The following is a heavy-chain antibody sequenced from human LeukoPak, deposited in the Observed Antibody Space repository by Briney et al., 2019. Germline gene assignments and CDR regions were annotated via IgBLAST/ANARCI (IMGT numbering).Heavy chain of an antibody. V-gene: IGHV3-20*04. Sequence: GGSLRLSCTASGFAFDEHGMSWVRQVPGKGLEWVSRINWSGGSTGYSDPVRGRFTISRDNAKNSLYLQMDSLRAEDTALYYCARAPITSPFYFDCWGQGTLVTVSS. J-gene: IGHJ4*02. CDR2: INWSGGST. CDR3: ARAPITSPFYFDC. D-gene: IGHD3-10*01. CDR1: GFAFDEHG.